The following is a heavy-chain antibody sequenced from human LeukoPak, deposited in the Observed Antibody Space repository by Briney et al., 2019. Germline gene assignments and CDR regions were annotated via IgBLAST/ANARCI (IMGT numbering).Heavy chain of an antibody. J-gene: IGHJ3*01. CDR1: GYTFTAYY. V-gene: IGHV1-2*02. Sequence: ASVKVSCKPSGYTFTAYYIHFVRQAPGQGLEWMGWINPNSCDTKYAQNFQDRVTMTWDTSVSTAYMELSSLTSDDTAVYYCASKGDGSCSSLHCQGAFDFWGQGSMVTVSS. D-gene: IGHD2-2*01. CDR2: INPNSCDT. CDR3: ASKGDGSCSSLHCQGAFDF.